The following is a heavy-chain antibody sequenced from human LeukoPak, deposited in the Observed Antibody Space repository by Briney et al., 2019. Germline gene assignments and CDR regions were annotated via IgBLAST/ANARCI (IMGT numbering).Heavy chain of an antibody. V-gene: IGHV3-23*01. J-gene: IGHJ4*02. CDR2: ISGSGGST. CDR3: AKEHIGTTYYDILTGSRLFDY. Sequence: GGSLRLSCAASGFTFSSYAMSWVRQAPGKGLEWVSAISGSGGSTYYADSVKGRFTISRDNSKNTLYLQMNSLRAEDTAVYYCAKEHIGTTYYDILTGSRLFDYWGQGTLVTVSS. D-gene: IGHD3-9*01. CDR1: GFTFSSYA.